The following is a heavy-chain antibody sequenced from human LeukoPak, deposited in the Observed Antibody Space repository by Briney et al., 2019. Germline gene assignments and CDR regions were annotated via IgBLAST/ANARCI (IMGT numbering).Heavy chain of an antibody. Sequence: GASVKVSCKASGYTFTSYGISWVRQAPGQGLEWMGWINPNSGGTNYAQKFQDRVTMTRDTSISTAYMELSRLRSDDTAVYYCARARYEDAFDIWGQGTMVTVSS. CDR3: ARARYEDAFDI. CDR1: GYTFTSYG. D-gene: IGHD1-1*01. J-gene: IGHJ3*02. V-gene: IGHV1-2*02. CDR2: INPNSGGT.